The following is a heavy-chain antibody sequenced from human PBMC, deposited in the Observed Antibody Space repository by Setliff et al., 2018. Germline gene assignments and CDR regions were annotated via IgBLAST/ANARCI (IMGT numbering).Heavy chain of an antibody. D-gene: IGHD1-1*01. CDR1: AFTFNKYA. CDR2: VTTTGGFT. Sequence: GGSLRLSCAASAFTFNKYAVTWFRQAPGKGLEWLSYVTTTGGFTKEADSVRGRFSVSRDNSKKSVYLQINDLRAEDTALYFCAKGGDWDDQHYAFDIWGQGTMVTVSS. CDR3: AKGGDWDDQHYAFDI. J-gene: IGHJ3*02. V-gene: IGHV3-23*01.